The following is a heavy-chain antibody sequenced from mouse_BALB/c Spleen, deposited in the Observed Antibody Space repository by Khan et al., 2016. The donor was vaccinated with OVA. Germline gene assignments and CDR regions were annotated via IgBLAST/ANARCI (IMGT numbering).Heavy chain of an antibody. CDR3: ASNDYSSICAMDY. V-gene: IGHV1S132*01. CDR1: GYTFTSYW. D-gene: IGHD1-1*01. J-gene: IGHJ4*01. CDR2: IYPGPGSI. Sequence: QVQLKQSGAELVRPGASVKLSCKTSGYTFTSYWIHWVKQRPGQGLEWVAKIYPGPGSIHYNEKFKVKATVTADKSSSTAYIHLSSLKSEDSAVCFCASNDYSSICAMDYWGQGTSVTVSS.